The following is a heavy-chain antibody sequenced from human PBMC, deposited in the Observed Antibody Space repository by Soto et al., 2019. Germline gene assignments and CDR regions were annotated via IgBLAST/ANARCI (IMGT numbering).Heavy chain of an antibody. CDR2: INPNSGGT. D-gene: IGHD4-17*01. CDR3: ARGYMTTVTDAEEGFFGY. Sequence: GASVKVSCKASGYTFTGYYMHWVRQAPGQGLEWMGWINPNSGGTNYAQKFQGWVTMTRDTSISTAYMELSRLRSDDTAVYYCARGYMTTVTDAEEGFFGYWGQGTLVTVSS. V-gene: IGHV1-2*04. CDR1: GYTFTGYY. J-gene: IGHJ4*02.